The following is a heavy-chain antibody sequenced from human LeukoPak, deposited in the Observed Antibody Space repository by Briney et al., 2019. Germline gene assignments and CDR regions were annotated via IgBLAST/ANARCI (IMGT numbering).Heavy chain of an antibody. CDR1: GFTFSSYE. CDR3: ARRVVPAAIVDNPAWFDP. J-gene: IGHJ5*02. Sequence: PGGSLRLSCAASGFTFSSYEMNWVRQAPGKGLEWIGSIFYSGSTYYNPSLKSRVTISVDTSKNQFSLKLSSVTAADTAVYYCARRVVPAAIVDNPAWFDPWGQGTLVTVSS. CDR2: IFYSGST. V-gene: IGHV4-59*05. D-gene: IGHD2-2*01.